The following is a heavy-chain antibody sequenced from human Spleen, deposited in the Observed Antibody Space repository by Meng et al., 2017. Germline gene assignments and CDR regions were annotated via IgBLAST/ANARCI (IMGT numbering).Heavy chain of an antibody. J-gene: IGHJ4*02. D-gene: IGHD3-22*01. Sequence: GESLKISCAACGFTFSDYYMSWIRQAPGKGLEWVSYISSSGSTIYYADSVKGRFTISRDDSKNTLYVQMNSLRAEDTAVYYCARDEHDSSGYYWDYWGQGTLVTVSS. CDR2: ISSSGSTI. CDR3: ARDEHDSSGYYWDY. V-gene: IGHV3-11*01. CDR1: GFTFSDYY.